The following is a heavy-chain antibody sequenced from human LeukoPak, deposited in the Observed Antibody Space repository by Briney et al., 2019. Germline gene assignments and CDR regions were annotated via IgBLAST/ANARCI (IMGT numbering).Heavy chain of an antibody. V-gene: IGHV3-30-3*01. Sequence: PGGSLRLSCAASGFTFSSYAMHWVRQAPGKGLEWVAVISHDGSKEHYADSVKGRFTIARDNSKSTLYLQMNSLGAEDTAVYYCARDDYSGYPWRQGTLVTVSS. CDR2: ISHDGSKE. CDR1: GFTFSSYA. J-gene: IGHJ5*02. D-gene: IGHD5-12*01. CDR3: ARDDYSGYP.